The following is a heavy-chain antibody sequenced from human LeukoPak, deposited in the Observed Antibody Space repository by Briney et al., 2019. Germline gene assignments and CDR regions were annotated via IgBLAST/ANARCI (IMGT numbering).Heavy chain of an antibody. V-gene: IGHV3-48*03. J-gene: IGHJ3*02. CDR2: ISSSGSTI. CDR1: GFTFSSYE. Sequence: GGSLRLSCAASGFTFSSYEMNWVRQAPGKGLEWVSYISSSGSTIYYADSVKGRFTISRDNAKNSLYLQMNSLRAEDTAVYYCASLGDIVVVVADNAFDIWGQGTMVTVSS. D-gene: IGHD2-15*01. CDR3: ASLGDIVVVVADNAFDI.